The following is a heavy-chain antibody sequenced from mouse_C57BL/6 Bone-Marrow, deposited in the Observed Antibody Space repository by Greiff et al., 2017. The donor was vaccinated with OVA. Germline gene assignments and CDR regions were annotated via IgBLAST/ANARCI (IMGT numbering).Heavy chain of an antibody. CDR1: GYTFTSYW. D-gene: IGHD2-4*01. CDR2: IDPSDSYT. V-gene: IGHV1-69*01. Sequence: QVQLQQPGAELVMPGASVKLSCKASGYTFTSYWMHWVKQRPGQGLEWIGEIDPSDSYTNYNQKFKGKSTLTVDKSSSTAYMQLSSLTSEDSAVYYCARPIYYDPYYYAMDYWGQGTSVTVSS. CDR3: ARPIYYDPYYYAMDY. J-gene: IGHJ4*01.